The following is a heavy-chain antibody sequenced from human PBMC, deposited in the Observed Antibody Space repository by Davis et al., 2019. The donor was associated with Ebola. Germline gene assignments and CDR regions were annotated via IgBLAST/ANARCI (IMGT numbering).Heavy chain of an antibody. V-gene: IGHV3-23*01. J-gene: IGHJ4*02. CDR1: GFTFSSYA. CDR2: ISGSGGST. D-gene: IGHD6-6*01. Sequence: GESLKISCAASGFTFSSYAMSWVRQAPGKGLEWVSAISGSGGSTYYADSVKGRFTISRDNSKNTLYLQMNSLRAEDTAVYYCAKHSSSSSYFDYWGQGTLVTVSS. CDR3: AKHSSSSSYFDY.